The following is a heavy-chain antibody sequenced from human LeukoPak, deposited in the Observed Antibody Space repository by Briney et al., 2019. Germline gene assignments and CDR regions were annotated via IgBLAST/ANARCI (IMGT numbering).Heavy chain of an antibody. V-gene: IGHV1-69*04. D-gene: IGHD2-15*01. J-gene: IGHJ3*02. CDR1: GYTFTSYD. CDR3: ARDRGCSGGSCYSPGSTVSPAAFDI. Sequence: ASVKVSCKASGYTFTSYDINWVRQAPGQGLEWMGRIIPILGIANYAQKFQGRVTITADKSTSTAYMELSSLRSEDTAVYYCARDRGCSGGSCYSPGSTVSPAAFDIWGQGTMVTVSS. CDR2: IIPILGIA.